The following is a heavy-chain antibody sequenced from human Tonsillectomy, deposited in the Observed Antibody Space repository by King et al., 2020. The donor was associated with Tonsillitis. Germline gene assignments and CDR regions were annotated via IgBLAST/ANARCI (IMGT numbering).Heavy chain of an antibody. V-gene: IGHV3-23*04. D-gene: IGHD2-2*01. CDR3: ASLGYCNGTSCLAEYFHP. CDR1: GFTFSSYA. Sequence: VQLVESGGGLVQPGGSLRLSCAASGFTFSSYAMTWVRQAPGKGLEWVSAISGSGGSTFYADSVKGRFTISRDNSKNTLYLQMDSLRAEDTAIYYCASLGYCNGTSCLAEYFHPWGQGTLVTVSS. CDR2: ISGSGGST. J-gene: IGHJ1*01.